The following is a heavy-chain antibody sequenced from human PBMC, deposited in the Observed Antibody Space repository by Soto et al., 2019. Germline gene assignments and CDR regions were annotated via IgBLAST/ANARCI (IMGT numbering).Heavy chain of an antibody. D-gene: IGHD3-10*01. J-gene: IGHJ6*02. Sequence: PGGSLRLSCAASGFTVSSNYMSWVRLAPGKGLEWVAVINSVGSTYYADSVKGRFTISRDNSKNTLYLQMNSLRAEDTAVYYCARDREGDYGMDVWGQGTTVTVSS. CDR2: INSVGST. CDR3: ARDREGDYGMDV. V-gene: IGHV3-53*01. CDR1: GFTVSSNY.